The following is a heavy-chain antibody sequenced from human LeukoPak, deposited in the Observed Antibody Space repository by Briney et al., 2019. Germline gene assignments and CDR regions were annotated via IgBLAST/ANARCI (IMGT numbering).Heavy chain of an antibody. CDR3: ARGSRPIVVVTPYYFDY. CDR2: IYYSGTT. CDR1: GGSISSTNYY. D-gene: IGHD3-22*01. V-gene: IGHV4-39*07. J-gene: IGHJ4*02. Sequence: SETLSLTCTVSGGSISSTNYYWGWIRQPPGKSLEWIASIYYSGTTYYNPSLKSRVTISVDTSKNQFSLKLSSVTAADTAVYYCARGSRPIVVVTPYYFDYWGQGTLVTVSS.